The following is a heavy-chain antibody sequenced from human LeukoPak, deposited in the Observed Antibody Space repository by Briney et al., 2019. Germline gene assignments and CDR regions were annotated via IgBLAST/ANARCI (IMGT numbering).Heavy chain of an antibody. CDR2: ISGTTGTI. CDR1: GCTFSGHA. D-gene: IGHD3-10*01. V-gene: IGHV3-23*01. CDR3: ARVKGYFDSGNYFGFFDF. Sequence: PGGSLRLSCEASGCTFSGHAMSWVRQAPGKGLEWVSTISGTTGTIYYADSVKGRFTISRDNSKNTLYLQMKSLRAEDTAEYHCARVKGYFDSGNYFGFFDFWGQGTLVTVSS. J-gene: IGHJ4*02.